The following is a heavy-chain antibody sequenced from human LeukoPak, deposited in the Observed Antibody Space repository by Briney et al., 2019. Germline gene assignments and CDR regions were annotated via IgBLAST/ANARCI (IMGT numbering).Heavy chain of an antibody. CDR3: ARGLWFGESYYYYYYMDV. J-gene: IGHJ6*03. CDR1: GYTFTGYY. V-gene: IGHV1-2*02. CDR2: INPNSGGT. D-gene: IGHD3-10*01. Sequence: ASVKVSCKASGYTFTGYYMHWVRQAPGQGLEWMGWINPNSGGTNYAQKFQGRVTMTRDTSISTAYMELSRLRSDDTAVYYCARGLWFGESYYYYYYMDVWGKGTTVTISS.